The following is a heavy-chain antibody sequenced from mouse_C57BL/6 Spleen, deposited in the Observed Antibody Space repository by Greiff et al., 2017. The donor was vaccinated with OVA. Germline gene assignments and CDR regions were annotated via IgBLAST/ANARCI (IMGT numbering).Heavy chain of an antibody. D-gene: IGHD2-3*01. V-gene: IGHV5-9-1*02. CDR2: ISSGGDYI. Sequence: EVKVVESGEGLVKPGGSLKLSCAASGFTFSSYAMSWVRQTPGKRLEWVAYISSGGDYIYYADTVKGRFTISRDNARNTLYLQMSSLKSEDTAMYYCTRDERLYDYAMDYWGQGTSVTVSS. CDR3: TRDERLYDYAMDY. J-gene: IGHJ4*01. CDR1: GFTFSSYA.